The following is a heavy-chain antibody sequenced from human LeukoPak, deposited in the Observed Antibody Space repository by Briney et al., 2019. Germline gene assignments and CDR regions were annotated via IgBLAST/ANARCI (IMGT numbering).Heavy chain of an antibody. V-gene: IGHV3-66*01. Sequence: GGSLRLSCAASGFTVSGSYMTWVRQAPGKGLEWVSVIYRGGNTYYADSVKGRFTISRDNSKNTLYLQMNSLRVEDTAVFYCPRDSRYSGSFSWYFDLWGRGTLVTVSS. CDR1: GFTVSGSY. J-gene: IGHJ2*01. D-gene: IGHD1-26*01. CDR3: PRDSRYSGSFSWYFDL. CDR2: IYRGGNT.